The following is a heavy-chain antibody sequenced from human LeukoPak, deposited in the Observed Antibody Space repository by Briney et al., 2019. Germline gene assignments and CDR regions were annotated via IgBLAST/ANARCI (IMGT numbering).Heavy chain of an antibody. V-gene: IGHV1-2*02. Sequence: GASVKVSSKASGYTFTGYYMHWVRQAPGQGLEWMGWINPNSGGTNYAQKFQGRVTMTRDTSISTAYMELSRLRSDDTAVYYCARDLYSSSWYLWFDPWGQGTLVTVSS. J-gene: IGHJ5*02. CDR2: INPNSGGT. D-gene: IGHD6-13*01. CDR1: GYTFTGYY. CDR3: ARDLYSSSWYLWFDP.